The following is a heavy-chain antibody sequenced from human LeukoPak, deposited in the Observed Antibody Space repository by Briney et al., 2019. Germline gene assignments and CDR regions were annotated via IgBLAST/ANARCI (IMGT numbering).Heavy chain of an antibody. CDR1: GFTFSSYA. V-gene: IGHV3-23*01. J-gene: IGHJ4*02. Sequence: GGSLRLSCAASGFTFSSYAMSWVRQAPGKGLEWVSAISGSGGSTYYADSVKGRFTISRDNSKNRLYLQMNSLRAEDTAVYYCAKDGYSSGWYSPTGHYFDYWGQGTLVTVSS. CDR3: AKDGYSSGWYSPTGHYFDY. D-gene: IGHD6-19*01. CDR2: ISGSGGST.